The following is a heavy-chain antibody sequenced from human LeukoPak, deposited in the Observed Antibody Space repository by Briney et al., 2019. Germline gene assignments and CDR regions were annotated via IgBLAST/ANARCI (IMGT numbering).Heavy chain of an antibody. Sequence: PGGSLRLSCAASGFRFTTYWMTWVRQAPGKGLEWVANIKEDGSDKHYVDSVKGRFTISGDNAKNSLYLQMNSLRPEDTAVYYCARDRGFDSSSWAYYFDCWGQGTLVTVSS. CDR3: ARDRGFDSSSWAYYFDC. V-gene: IGHV3-7*01. CDR1: GFRFTTYW. D-gene: IGHD6-6*01. J-gene: IGHJ4*02. CDR2: IKEDGSDK.